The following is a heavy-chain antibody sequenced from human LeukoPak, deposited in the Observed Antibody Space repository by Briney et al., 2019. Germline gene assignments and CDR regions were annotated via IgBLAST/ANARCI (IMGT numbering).Heavy chain of an antibody. J-gene: IGHJ4*02. D-gene: IGHD3-9*01. V-gene: IGHV4-39*01. Sequence: PSETLSLTCTVSGGSISSSSYYWGWIRQPPGKGLEWIGSIYYSGSTYYNPSLKSRVTISVDTSRNQFSLKLSSVTAADTAVYYCAGRQYDVLTGSYYFDVWGQGTLVTVSS. CDR3: AGRQYDVLTGSYYFDV. CDR1: GGSISSSSYY. CDR2: IYYSGST.